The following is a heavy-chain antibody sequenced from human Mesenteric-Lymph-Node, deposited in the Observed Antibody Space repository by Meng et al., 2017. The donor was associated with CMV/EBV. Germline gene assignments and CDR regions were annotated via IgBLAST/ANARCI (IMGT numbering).Heavy chain of an antibody. CDR1: GGSFSGYY. CDR3: AGSLVVPAASQNYYYYGMDV. V-gene: IGHV4-34*01. Sequence: SETLSLTCAVYGGSFSGYYWSWIRQPPGKGLEWIGEINHSGSTNYNPSLKSRVTISVDTSKNQFSLKLSSVTAADTAVYYCAGSLVVPAASQNYYYYGMDVWGQGTTVTVSS. J-gene: IGHJ6*02. CDR2: INHSGST. D-gene: IGHD2-2*01.